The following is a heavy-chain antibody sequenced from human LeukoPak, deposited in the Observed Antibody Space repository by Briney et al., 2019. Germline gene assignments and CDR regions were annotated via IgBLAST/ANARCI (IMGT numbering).Heavy chain of an antibody. V-gene: IGHV3-23*01. CDR2: ISGSGGST. CDR1: GFTFSSYA. CDR3: AKSSTYYYDSSDY. Sequence: GGSLRLSCAASGFTFSSYAMSWVRQAPGKGLEWVSAISGSGGSTYSADSVKGRFTISRDNSKNTLYLQMNSLRAEDTAVYYCAKSSTYYYDSSDYWGQGTLVTVSS. D-gene: IGHD3-22*01. J-gene: IGHJ4*02.